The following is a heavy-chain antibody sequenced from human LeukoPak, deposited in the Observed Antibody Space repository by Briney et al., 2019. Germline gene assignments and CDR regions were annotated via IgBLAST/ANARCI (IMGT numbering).Heavy chain of an antibody. J-gene: IGHJ5*02. CDR1: GGSISSSSYY. D-gene: IGHD1-20*01. V-gene: IGHV4-61*01. CDR2: IYYSGST. Sequence: PSETLSLTCTVSGGSISSSSYYWGWIRQPPGKGLEWIGYIYYSGSTNYNPSLKSRVTISVDTSKNQSSLKLSSVTAADTAVYYCARELITGTTRWFDPWGQGTLVTVSS. CDR3: ARELITGTTRWFDP.